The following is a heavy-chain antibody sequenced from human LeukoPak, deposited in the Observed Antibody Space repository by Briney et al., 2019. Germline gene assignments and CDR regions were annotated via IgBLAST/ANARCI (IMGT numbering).Heavy chain of an antibody. V-gene: IGHV3-23*01. CDR1: GFTFSSYA. D-gene: IGHD3-10*01. J-gene: IGHJ1*01. Sequence: GGSLRLSCAASGFTFSSYAMSWVRQAPGKGLEWVSAISGSGGSTYYADSVKGRSTISRDNAKNSLYLQMNSLRAEDTAVYYCARDRVYYGDWGQGTLVTVSS. CDR3: ARDRVYYGD. CDR2: ISGSGGST.